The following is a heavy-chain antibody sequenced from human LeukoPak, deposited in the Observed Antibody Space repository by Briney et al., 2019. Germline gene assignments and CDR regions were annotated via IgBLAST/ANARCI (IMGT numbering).Heavy chain of an antibody. CDR3: AVLLRYAFDI. V-gene: IGHV4-34*01. J-gene: IGHJ3*02. D-gene: IGHD3-10*01. CDR2: INHSGST. Sequence: SETLSLTCAVYGGSFSGYYWSWIRQPPGKGLEWIGEINHSGSTNYNPSLKSRVTISVDTSKNQFSLKLSSVTAADTAVYYCAVLLRYAFDIWGQGTMVTVSS. CDR1: GGSFSGYY.